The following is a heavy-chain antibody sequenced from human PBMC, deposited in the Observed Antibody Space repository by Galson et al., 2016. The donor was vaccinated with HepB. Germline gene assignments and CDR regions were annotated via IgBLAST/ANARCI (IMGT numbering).Heavy chain of an antibody. D-gene: IGHD6-19*01. V-gene: IGHV3-49*04. J-gene: IGHJ4*02. CDR2: ITTTRYGGKT. CDR1: GFTFGDHA. Sequence: SLRLSCATSGFTFGDHAMNWVRQAPGKGLEWVGFITTTRYGGKTEYAASVKGRFTISRDDSKGIAYLRMNSLKTEDTGVYFCTRGQTADGWSFAYWGQGTLVTVS. CDR3: TRGQTADGWSFAY.